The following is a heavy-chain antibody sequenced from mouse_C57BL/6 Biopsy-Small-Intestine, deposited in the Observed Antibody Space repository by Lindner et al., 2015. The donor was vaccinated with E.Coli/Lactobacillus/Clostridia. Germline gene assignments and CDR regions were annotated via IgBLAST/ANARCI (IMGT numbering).Heavy chain of an antibody. D-gene: IGHD1-1*02. CDR1: GYTFTSYG. CDR3: ARDYFAY. J-gene: IGHJ3*01. CDR2: IYPSSGNT. Sequence: VQLQESGAELVRPGASVKLSCKASGYTFTSYGISWVKQRTGQGLEWIGEIYPSSGNTYYNEKFKGKATLTADKSSNTAYLQLSSLTSEDTAVYYCARDYFAYWGQGTLVTVSA. V-gene: IGHV1-81*01.